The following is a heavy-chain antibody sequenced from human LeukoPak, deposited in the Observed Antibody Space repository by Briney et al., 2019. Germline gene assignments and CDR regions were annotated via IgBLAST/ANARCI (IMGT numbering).Heavy chain of an antibody. CDR1: GFTFSSYN. J-gene: IGHJ4*02. V-gene: IGHV3-21*01. D-gene: IGHD3-10*01. CDR3: ARGHTWFPKSFDY. CDR2: ISRTSSYI. Sequence: GGSLRLSCAASGFTFSSYNMNWVRQAPGKGLGWVSSISRTSSYIYFADSMKGRFTISRDNAKNSLFLQMNSLRAGGTAVYYCARGHTWFPKSFDYWGKGALVTVSS.